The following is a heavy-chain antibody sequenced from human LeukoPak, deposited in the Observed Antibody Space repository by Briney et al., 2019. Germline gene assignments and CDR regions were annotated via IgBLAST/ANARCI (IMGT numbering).Heavy chain of an antibody. Sequence: PSETLSLTCAVYGGSFSGYYWNWIRQPPGKGLEWIGEINHSGSTNYNPSLKSRVTISVDTSKKQFSLKLSSVTAADTAVYYCALSGCSGYDYRLDYWGQGTLVTVSS. CDR3: ALSGCSGYDYRLDY. CDR1: GGSFSGYY. CDR2: INHSGST. V-gene: IGHV4-34*01. J-gene: IGHJ4*02. D-gene: IGHD5-12*01.